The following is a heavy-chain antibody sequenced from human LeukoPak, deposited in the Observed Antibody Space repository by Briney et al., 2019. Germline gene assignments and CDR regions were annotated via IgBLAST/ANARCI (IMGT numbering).Heavy chain of an antibody. J-gene: IGHJ4*02. D-gene: IGHD3-22*01. V-gene: IGHV4-34*01. Sequence: PSETLSLTCAVYGGSFSGYYWSWIRQPPGKGLEWIGEINHSGSTNYNPSLKSRVTISVDTSKNQFSLKLSSVTAADTAVYYCARQPTFTMIVVVIRGGLDYWGQGTLVTVSS. CDR1: GGSFSGYY. CDR3: ARQPTFTMIVVVIRGGLDY. CDR2: INHSGST.